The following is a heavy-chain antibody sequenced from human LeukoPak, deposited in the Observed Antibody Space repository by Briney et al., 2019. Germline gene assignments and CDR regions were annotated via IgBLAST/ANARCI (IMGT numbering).Heavy chain of an antibody. J-gene: IGHJ1*01. Sequence: SETLSLTCAVYGGSFSGYYWSWIRQPPGKGLEWIGEINHSGSTNYHPSLKSRVTISVDTSKNQFSLKLSSVTAADTAVYYCASYRGAFFQHWGQGTLVTVSS. V-gene: IGHV4-34*01. CDR1: GGSFSGYY. CDR3: ASYRGAFFQH. D-gene: IGHD4-23*01. CDR2: INHSGST.